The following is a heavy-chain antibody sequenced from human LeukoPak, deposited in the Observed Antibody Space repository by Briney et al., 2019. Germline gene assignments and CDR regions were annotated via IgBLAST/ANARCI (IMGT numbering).Heavy chain of an antibody. Sequence: ASVKVSCKASGGTFSSYAISWVRQAPGQGVEWMGIINPTGGSTTYAQKFQGRVTMTRDTSTSTVYMELSSLRSDDTAVYYCARTAARRFDYWGQGTLVTVSS. CDR2: INPTGGST. D-gene: IGHD6-6*01. J-gene: IGHJ4*02. CDR3: ARTAARRFDY. CDR1: GGTFSSYA. V-gene: IGHV1-46*01.